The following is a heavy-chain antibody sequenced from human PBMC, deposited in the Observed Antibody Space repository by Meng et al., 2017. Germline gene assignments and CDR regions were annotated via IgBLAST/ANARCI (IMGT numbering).Heavy chain of an antibody. Sequence: GESLKISCAASGFTFSSYGMHWVRQAPGKGLEWVAVIWYDGSNKYYADSVKGRFTISRDNSKNTLYLQMNSLRAEDTAVYYCARSGLEQLVTPSFDYWGHGTQVTVSS. CDR1: GFTFSSYG. V-gene: IGHV3-33*01. CDR2: IWYDGSNK. CDR3: ARSGLEQLVTPSFDY. J-gene: IGHJ4*01. D-gene: IGHD6-6*01.